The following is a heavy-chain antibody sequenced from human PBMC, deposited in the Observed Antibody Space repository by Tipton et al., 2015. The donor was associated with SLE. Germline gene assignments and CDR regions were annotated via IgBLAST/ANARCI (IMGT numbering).Heavy chain of an antibody. V-gene: IGHV4-34*01. CDR2: INHSGST. CDR3: ARHPDFWSGQRWFDP. Sequence: TLSLTCAVYGGSFSGYYWSWIRQPPGKGLEWIGEINHSGSTNYKPSLKSRVTISVDTSKNQFSLKLSSETAADTAIYYCARHPDFWSGQRWFDPWGQGTLVTVSS. J-gene: IGHJ5*02. D-gene: IGHD3-3*01. CDR1: GGSFSGYY.